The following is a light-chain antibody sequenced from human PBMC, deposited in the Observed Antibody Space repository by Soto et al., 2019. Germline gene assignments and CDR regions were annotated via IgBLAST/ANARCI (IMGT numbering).Light chain of an antibody. Sequence: AIQLTQSPSSLSASVGDRVTITCRASQDIRGALAWYQQKPGKAPKILIYDVSSLQSGVASRFSASSSGTDFTLTISGLQPEDFATYYCQQFNSYPIIFGQGTRLDIK. J-gene: IGKJ5*01. CDR3: QQFNSYPII. CDR1: QDIRGA. V-gene: IGKV1-13*02. CDR2: DVS.